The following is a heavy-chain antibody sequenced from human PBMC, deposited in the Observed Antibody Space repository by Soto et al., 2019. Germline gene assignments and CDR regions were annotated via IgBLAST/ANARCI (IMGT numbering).Heavy chain of an antibody. Sequence: PSETLSLTCAVSGGSISSGGYSWSWIRQPPGKGLEWIGYIYHSGSTYYNPSLKSRVTISVDRSKNQFSLKLSSVTAADTAVYYCARDQGPGIAAAGLVNWFDPWGQGTLVTVSS. J-gene: IGHJ5*02. CDR3: ARDQGPGIAAAGLVNWFDP. D-gene: IGHD6-13*01. CDR1: GGSISSGGYS. V-gene: IGHV4-30-2*01. CDR2: IYHSGST.